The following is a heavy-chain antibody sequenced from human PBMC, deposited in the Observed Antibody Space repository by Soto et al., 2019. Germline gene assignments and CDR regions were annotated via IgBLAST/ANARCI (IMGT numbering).Heavy chain of an antibody. D-gene: IGHD2-15*01. J-gene: IGHJ5*02. CDR3: ARGGGGGSSYIP. V-gene: IGHV4-30-2*01. CDR1: GGSISSGGYS. Sequence: SETLSLTCAVSGGSISSGGYSWSWIRQPPGKGLEWIGYIYHSGSTYYNPSLKSRVTISVDRSKNQFSLKLSSVTAADTAVYYCARGGGGGSSYIPWGQGTLVTVSS. CDR2: IYHSGST.